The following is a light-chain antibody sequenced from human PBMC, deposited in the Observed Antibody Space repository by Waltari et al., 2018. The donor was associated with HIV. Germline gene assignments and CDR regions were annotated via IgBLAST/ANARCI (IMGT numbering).Light chain of an antibody. J-gene: IGLJ3*02. V-gene: IGLV1-47*01. CDR1: TSNIGSNY. CDR2: RNN. CDR3: AAWDNRLSAWV. Sequence: QSALTQTPSASGTPGQRVTMSCSGSTSNIGSNYVYWYQQIPGTAPKLLISRNNQRPSGVPDRFSGSKSGTSASLAISGRRSEDEADYYCAAWDNRLSAWVFGGGTKVTVL.